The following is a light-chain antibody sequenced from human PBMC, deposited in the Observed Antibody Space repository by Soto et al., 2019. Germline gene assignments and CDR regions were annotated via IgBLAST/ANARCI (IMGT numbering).Light chain of an antibody. Sequence: PGEIAPLSCRASQSVRSNLDWYQQKPGQAPRLLIYGASSRATGIPDRFSGSGSGTDFTLTISRLEPEDFAVYYCQQLWTLGQGTKVDIK. J-gene: IGKJ1*01. CDR2: GAS. V-gene: IGKV3-20*01. CDR3: QQLWT. CDR1: QSVRSN.